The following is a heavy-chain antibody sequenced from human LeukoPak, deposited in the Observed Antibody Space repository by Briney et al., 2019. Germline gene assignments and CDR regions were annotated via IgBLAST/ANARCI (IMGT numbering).Heavy chain of an antibody. CDR3: ARLPYSNNWPECFQH. CDR1: GFTFTTYW. Sequence: GGSLRLSCAASGFTFTTYWMHWVRQAPGKGLVWVARINTDGSSTTYADSVKGRFTVSRDNAKNTLYLQMNSLRDEDTAVYYCARLPYSNNWPECFQHWGQGTLVTVSS. J-gene: IGHJ1*01. D-gene: IGHD6-13*01. CDR2: INTDGSST. V-gene: IGHV3-74*01.